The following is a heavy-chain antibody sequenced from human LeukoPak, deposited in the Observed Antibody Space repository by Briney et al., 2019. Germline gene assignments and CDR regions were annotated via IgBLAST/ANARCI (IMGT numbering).Heavy chain of an antibody. Sequence: PSETLSLTCTVSGYSIRSGYYWGWIRQPPGKGLEWIGSIYQSGSTYYNPSLKGRVTISVDTSKNQFSLKLNSVTAADTAVYFCARVPGPNWFDPWGQGTLVTVSS. V-gene: IGHV4-38-2*02. J-gene: IGHJ5*02. CDR2: IYQSGST. CDR1: GYSIRSGYY. CDR3: ARVPGPNWFDP.